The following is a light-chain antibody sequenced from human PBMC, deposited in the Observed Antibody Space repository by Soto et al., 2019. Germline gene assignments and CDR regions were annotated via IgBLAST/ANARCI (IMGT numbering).Light chain of an antibody. J-gene: IGKJ2*01. Sequence: DIQMTQSPSTLSASVGDRVTITGRASQSISSWLAWEQQRPGKAPELLIYDAFSLGSGVPSRFSGSGSGTEFTLIISSLQPDDFASYYCQQYDSYPYTFGKGTRLEIK. V-gene: IGKV1-5*01. CDR2: DAF. CDR1: QSISSW. CDR3: QQYDSYPYT.